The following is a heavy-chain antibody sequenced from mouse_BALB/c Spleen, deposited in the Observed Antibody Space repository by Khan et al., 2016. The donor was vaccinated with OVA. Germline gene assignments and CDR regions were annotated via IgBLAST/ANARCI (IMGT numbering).Heavy chain of an antibody. CDR3: ARSGYVAWFAY. CDR1: GFNIKDYY. Sequence: VRLQQSGAELVRPGALVKLSCKASGFNIKDYYLHWVKQRPEQGLEWIGWIDPENGETVYDPKFQDKARITADTSSNTAYLQFSSLTSEDTAVYYCARSGYVAWFAYWGQGTLVTVSA. J-gene: IGHJ3*01. CDR2: IDPENGET. V-gene: IGHV14-1*02. D-gene: IGHD2-10*02.